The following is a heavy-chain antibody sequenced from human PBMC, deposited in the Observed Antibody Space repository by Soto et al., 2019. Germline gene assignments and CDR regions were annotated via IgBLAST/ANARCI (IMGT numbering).Heavy chain of an antibody. CDR3: ARLVTATRNYYYGMDV. Sequence: SLLLSWAPGRFTFRDYQMAWIRHAPGKGLEWLSYISSSGSTIYYADSVKGRFTMSRGNAKNSLFLQMNSLRAEDTAVYYCARLVTATRNYYYGMDVWGQGTTVTVSS. CDR2: ISSSGSTI. D-gene: IGHD1-20*01. J-gene: IGHJ6*02. V-gene: IGHV3-11*01. CDR1: RFTFRDYQ.